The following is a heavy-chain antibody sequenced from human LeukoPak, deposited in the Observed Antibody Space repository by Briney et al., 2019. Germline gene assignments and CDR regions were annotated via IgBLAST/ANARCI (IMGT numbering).Heavy chain of an antibody. CDR3: ARPHVATISLGKHNWFDP. Sequence: PSETLSLTCTVSGGSISSSSYYWGWIRQPPGKGLEWIGSIYYSGSTYYNPSLKSRVTISVDPSNNQFSLKLSSVTAADTAVYYCARPHVATISLGKHNWFDPWGQGTLVTVSS. V-gene: IGHV4-39*07. J-gene: IGHJ5*02. CDR2: IYYSGST. D-gene: IGHD5-12*01. CDR1: GGSISSSSYY.